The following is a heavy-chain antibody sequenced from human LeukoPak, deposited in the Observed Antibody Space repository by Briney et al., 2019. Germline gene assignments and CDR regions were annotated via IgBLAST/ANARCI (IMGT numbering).Heavy chain of an antibody. D-gene: IGHD6-19*01. CDR3: ARASSGWRIDY. CDR2: IYYSGST. V-gene: IGHV4-31*03. CDR1: GGSISSGGYY. J-gene: IGHJ4*02. Sequence: NPSQTLSLTCTVSGGSISSGGYYWSWIRQHPGKGLEWIGYIYYSGSTYYNPSLKSRVTIPVDTSKNQFSLKLSSVTAADTAVYYCARASSGWRIDYWGQGTLVTVSS.